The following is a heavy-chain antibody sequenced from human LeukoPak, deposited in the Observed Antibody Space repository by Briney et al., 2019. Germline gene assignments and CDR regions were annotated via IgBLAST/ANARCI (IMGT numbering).Heavy chain of an antibody. CDR2: INTKTGNP. V-gene: IGHV7-4-1*02. J-gene: IGHJ3*02. D-gene: IGHD1-26*01. CDR3: AKGPGIVGAGGAFDI. Sequence: ASVKVSCKASGYIFTNYVLHWVRQAPGQGLEWMGWINTKTGNPTYAQGFTGRFVFSLDTSVSTAYLQISSLKAEDTAVYYCAKGPGIVGAGGAFDIWGQGTMVTVSS. CDR1: GYIFTNYV.